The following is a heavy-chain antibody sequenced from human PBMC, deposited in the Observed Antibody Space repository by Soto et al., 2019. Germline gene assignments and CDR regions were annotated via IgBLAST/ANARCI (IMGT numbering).Heavy chain of an antibody. Sequence: QVQLVQSGAEVKKPGASVKVSCKASGYPFTSYYVHWVRQAPGIGLEWMALIKPGGSYTTYAQKFRGRVTLTSDTSTSAVYMELSSLTSDDTAVYYCARVIPGAEAWFDPWGQGTLVTVSS. CDR3: ARVIPGAEAWFDP. CDR1: GYPFTSYY. D-gene: IGHD2-2*01. J-gene: IGHJ5*02. V-gene: IGHV1-46*01. CDR2: IKPGGSYT.